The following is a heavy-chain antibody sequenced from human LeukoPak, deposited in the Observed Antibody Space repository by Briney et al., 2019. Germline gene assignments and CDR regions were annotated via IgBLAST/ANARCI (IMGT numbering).Heavy chain of an antibody. CDR2: IWYDGSNK. V-gene: IGHV3-33*08. CDR1: GFTFSSYS. Sequence: GGSLRLSCAASGFTFSSYSMNWVRQAPGKGVEWGAVIWYDGSNKYYADSVKGRFPISRDNSKNTLYLQMNSLRAEDTAVYYCARDGGYYYDSSGYYYPGYWGQGTLVTVSS. CDR3: ARDGGYYYDSSGYYYPGY. J-gene: IGHJ4*02. D-gene: IGHD3-22*01.